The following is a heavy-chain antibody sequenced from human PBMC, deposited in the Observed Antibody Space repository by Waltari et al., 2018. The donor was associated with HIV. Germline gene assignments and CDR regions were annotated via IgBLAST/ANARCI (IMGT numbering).Heavy chain of an antibody. Sequence: QVHLVQSGTEVKEPGASVRVSCKTYGYFFRSFGISWVRQAPGHGLEWIGWGSGPKRDTYYAHNVQGRVAMTTDISTTTAYMELKSLLSDDTAMYFCVRGAYGDINDYWGQGTLVAVSS. V-gene: IGHV1-18*01. D-gene: IGHD4-17*01. CDR3: VRGAYGDINDY. CDR1: GYFFRSFG. CDR2: GSGPKRDT. J-gene: IGHJ4*02.